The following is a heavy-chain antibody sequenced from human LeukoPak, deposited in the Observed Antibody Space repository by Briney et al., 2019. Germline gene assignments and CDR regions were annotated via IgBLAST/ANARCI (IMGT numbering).Heavy chain of an antibody. V-gene: IGHV1-8*01. CDR3: ARGRTTVTYNWFDP. CDR1: GYTFTSYD. CDR2: MNPNSGNT. J-gene: IGHJ5*02. Sequence: ASVKVSCKASGYTFTSYDINWVRQATGQGLEWMGWMNPNSGNTGYAQKFQGRVTMTRNTSISIAYMELSSLRSEDTAVYYCARGRTTVTYNWFDPWGQGTLVTVSS. D-gene: IGHD4-17*01.